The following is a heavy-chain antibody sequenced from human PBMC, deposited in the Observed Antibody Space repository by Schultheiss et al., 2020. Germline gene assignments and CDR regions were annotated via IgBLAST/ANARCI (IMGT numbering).Heavy chain of an antibody. CDR2: IYYSGST. Sequence: SETLSLTCAVYGGSFSGYYWGWIRQPPGKGLEWIGSIYYSGSTYYNPSLKSRVTISVDTSKNQFSLKLSSVTAADTAVYYCARGLGGYCSSSSCYRPNWFDPWGQGTLVNVYS. CDR3: ARGLGGYCSSSSCYRPNWFDP. CDR1: GGSFSGYY. V-gene: IGHV4-34*01. J-gene: IGHJ5*02. D-gene: IGHD2-2*01.